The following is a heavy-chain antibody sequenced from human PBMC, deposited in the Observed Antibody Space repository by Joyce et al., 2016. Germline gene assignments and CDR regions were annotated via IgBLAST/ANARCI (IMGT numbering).Heavy chain of an antibody. CDR1: GLSFSNDW. CDR2: IKSKTDGETT. Sequence: VQLVESGGDLVEHGGSLRLSCAASGLSFSNDWMAWVRQAPGKGPEWVGRIKSKTDGETTDYATPVKGRFVISRDDSNDMLCLVMNSLKTEDTAVYYCTTDDFWSGFSASWGQGTLVTVSS. D-gene: IGHD3-3*01. V-gene: IGHV3-15*01. CDR3: TTDDFWSGFSAS. J-gene: IGHJ5*02.